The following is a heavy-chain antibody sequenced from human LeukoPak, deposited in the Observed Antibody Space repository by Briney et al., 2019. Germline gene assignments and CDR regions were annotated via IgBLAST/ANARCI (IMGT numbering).Heavy chain of an antibody. D-gene: IGHD3-3*01. V-gene: IGHV4-34*01. CDR2: INHSGST. J-gene: IGHJ4*02. CDR3: ATDDFWSAYFHY. Sequence: SETLSLTCAVYGGSFSGYYWSWIRQPPGKGLEWIGEINHSGSTNYNPSLKSRVTISVDTSKNQFSLKLSSVTAADTAVYYCATDDFWSAYFHYWGQGTLVTVSS. CDR1: GGSFSGYY.